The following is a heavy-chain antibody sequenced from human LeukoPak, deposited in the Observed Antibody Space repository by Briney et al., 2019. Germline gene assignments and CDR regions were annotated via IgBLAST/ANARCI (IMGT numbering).Heavy chain of an antibody. Sequence: GGSLRLSCAASGFTVSSNYMSWVRQAPGKGLEWVSLIYSDGSTYYADSVKGRFTISRDNSKNTLYLQMNSLRAEDTAVYYCAREHYYDSSGYSYYFDYWGQGTLVTVSS. CDR2: IYSDGST. CDR1: GFTVSSNY. D-gene: IGHD3-22*01. J-gene: IGHJ4*02. CDR3: AREHYYDSSGYSYYFDY. V-gene: IGHV3-53*01.